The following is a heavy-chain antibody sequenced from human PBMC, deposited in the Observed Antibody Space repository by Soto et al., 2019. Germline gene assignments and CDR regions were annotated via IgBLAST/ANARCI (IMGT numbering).Heavy chain of an antibody. D-gene: IGHD5-12*01. V-gene: IGHV1-2*04. CDR1: GYTFTGYY. Sequence: ASVKVSCKASGYTFTGYYMHWVRQAPGQGLEWMGWINPNSGSTNYAQKFQGWVTMTRDTSISTAYMELSRLRSDDTAVYYCARGGFSGDLGDCFDYWGQGTLVTVSS. CDR3: ARGGFSGDLGDCFDY. J-gene: IGHJ4*02. CDR2: INPNSGST.